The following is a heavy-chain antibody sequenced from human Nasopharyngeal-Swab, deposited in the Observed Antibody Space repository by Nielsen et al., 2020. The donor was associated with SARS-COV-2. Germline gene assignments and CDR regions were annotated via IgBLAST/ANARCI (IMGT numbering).Heavy chain of an antibody. J-gene: IGHJ4*02. CDR1: GLSFSRYG. Sequence: GESLKISCVASGLSFSRYGMHWVRQAPGKGLEWVAVISSDGRRQKCADSVKGRFTISRDSSKNTLYLQMNSLRGEDTAVYYCANGSQGFDYWGQGTLVTVSS. CDR2: ISSDGRRQ. CDR3: ANGSQGFDY. V-gene: IGHV3-30*18.